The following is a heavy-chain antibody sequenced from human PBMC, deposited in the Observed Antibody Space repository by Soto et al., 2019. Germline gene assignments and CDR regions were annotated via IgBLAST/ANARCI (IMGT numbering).Heavy chain of an antibody. CDR3: AKVFFAVDAFDI. CDR2: ISYDGSNK. Sequence: HLGGSLRLSCAASGFTFSSYGMHWVRQAPGKGLEWVAVISYDGSNKYYADSVKGRFTISRDNSKNTLYLQMNSLRAEDTAVYYCAKVFFAVDAFDIWGQGTMVTVSS. J-gene: IGHJ3*02. CDR1: GFTFSSYG. V-gene: IGHV3-30*18.